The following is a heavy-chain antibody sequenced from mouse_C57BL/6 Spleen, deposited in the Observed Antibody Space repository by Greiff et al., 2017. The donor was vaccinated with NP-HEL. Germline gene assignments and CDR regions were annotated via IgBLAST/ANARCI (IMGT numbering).Heavy chain of an antibody. D-gene: IGHD2-4*01. V-gene: IGHV1-55*01. J-gene: IGHJ4*01. CDR2: IYPGSGST. CDR3: AGGLPYYYAMDY. Sequence: QVQLKQPGAELVKPGASVKMSCKASGYTFTSYWITWVKQRPGQGLEWIGDIYPGSGSTNYNEKFKSKATLTVDTSSSTAYMQLSSLTSEDSAVYYCAGGLPYYYAMDYWGQGTSVTVSS. CDR1: GYTFTSYW.